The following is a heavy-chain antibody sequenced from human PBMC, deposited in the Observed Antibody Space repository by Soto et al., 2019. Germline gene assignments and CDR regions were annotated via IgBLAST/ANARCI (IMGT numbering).Heavy chain of an antibody. CDR1: GFTFSSYA. V-gene: IGHV3-30-3*01. CDR3: ARDQYSSGWYNWFDP. CDR2: ISYDGSNK. J-gene: IGHJ5*02. Sequence: QVQLVESGGGVVQPGRSLRLSCAASGFTFSSYAMHWVRQAPGKGLEWVAVISYDGSNKYYADSVKGRFTISRDNSKNTLYLQMNSLRAEDTAVYYCARDQYSSGWYNWFDPWGQGTLVTVSS. D-gene: IGHD6-19*01.